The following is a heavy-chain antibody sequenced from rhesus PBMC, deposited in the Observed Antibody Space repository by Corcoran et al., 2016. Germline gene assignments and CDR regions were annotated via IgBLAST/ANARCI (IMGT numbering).Heavy chain of an antibody. J-gene: IGHJ4*01. CDR2: IYGSSGST. V-gene: IGHV4-76*01. Sequence: QVQLQESGPGVVKPSETLSLTCAVSGYSISSGYDWSWIRQPPGEGLEWIGYIYGSSGSTNYNPSLKNRVTISKYTAKNQFSLKLSSVTAADTAVYYCARRAFIAAAGTLFDYWGQGVLVTVSS. D-gene: IGHD6-25*01. CDR1: GYSISSGYD. CDR3: ARRAFIAAAGTLFDY.